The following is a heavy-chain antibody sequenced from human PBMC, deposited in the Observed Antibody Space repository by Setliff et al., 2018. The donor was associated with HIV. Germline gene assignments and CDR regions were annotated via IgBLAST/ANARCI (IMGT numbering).Heavy chain of an antibody. D-gene: IGHD2-21*02. J-gene: IGHJ6*03. CDR1: GYTFTRYG. CDR3: ARELGLAALHGPMDL. CDR2: IIPIFGST. Sequence: SVKVSCKASGYTFTRYGISWVRQAPGQGLEWMGGIIPIFGSTKYAQKFQDRVTITADESKDTADMELSSLTSEDTAVYYCARELGLAALHGPMDLWGKGTTVTVSS. V-gene: IGHV1-69*13.